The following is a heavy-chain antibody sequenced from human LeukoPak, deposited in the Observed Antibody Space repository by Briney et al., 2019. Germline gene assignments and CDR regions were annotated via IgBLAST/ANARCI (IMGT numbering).Heavy chain of an antibody. CDR3: AREDYGSFYGMDV. V-gene: IGHV3-9*01. Sequence: SGRSLRLSCAASGFTFDDYAMHWVRQAPGKGLEWVSGISWNSGSIGYADSVKGRFTISRDNAKNSLYLQMNSLRAEDTAVYYCAREDYGSFYGMDVWGQGTTVTVSS. J-gene: IGHJ6*02. D-gene: IGHD3-10*01. CDR1: GFTFDDYA. CDR2: ISWNSGSI.